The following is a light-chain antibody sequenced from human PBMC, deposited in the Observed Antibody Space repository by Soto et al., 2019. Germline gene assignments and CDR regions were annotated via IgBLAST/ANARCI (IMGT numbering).Light chain of an antibody. CDR2: AAS. CDR3: LHYGDSRT. Sequence: EIVLTQSPGTLSLSPGERATLSCSASHSVSGSYLAWYQQKPGQAPKLLIYAASSRATGIPDRFSGSGSGTDFTLTISRLEPEDFAVYYCLHYGDSRTFGRGPRWKPN. CDR1: HSVSGSY. V-gene: IGKV3-20*01. J-gene: IGKJ1*01.